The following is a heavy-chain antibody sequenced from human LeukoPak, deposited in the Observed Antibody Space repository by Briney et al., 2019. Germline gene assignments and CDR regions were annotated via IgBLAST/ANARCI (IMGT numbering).Heavy chain of an antibody. Sequence: GGSLRLSCAASGFTFSSYWMSWVRQAPGKGLEWVANIKQDGSEKYYVDSVKGRSTISRDNAKNSLYLQMNSLRAEDTAVYYCARALRGVVNWFDPWGQGTLVTVSS. CDR3: ARALRGVVNWFDP. CDR1: GFTFSSYW. CDR2: IKQDGSEK. J-gene: IGHJ5*02. D-gene: IGHD3-3*01. V-gene: IGHV3-7*01.